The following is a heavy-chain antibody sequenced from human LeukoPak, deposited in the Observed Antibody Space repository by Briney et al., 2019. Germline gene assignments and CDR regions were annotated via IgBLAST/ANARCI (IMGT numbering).Heavy chain of an antibody. J-gene: IGHJ4*02. CDR3: AKDGTLWAGAYYFEH. CDR2: IDSSATRT. Sequence: PGGSLRLSCTASGFIFNKYAMSWVRQAPGKGLEWVSAIDSSATRTYYADSVKGRFTISRDNSKNTLYLQMSSLRADDTAVYCCAKDGTLWAGAYYFEHWGQGTLVTVSS. V-gene: IGHV3-23*01. CDR1: GFIFNKYA. D-gene: IGHD3/OR15-3a*01.